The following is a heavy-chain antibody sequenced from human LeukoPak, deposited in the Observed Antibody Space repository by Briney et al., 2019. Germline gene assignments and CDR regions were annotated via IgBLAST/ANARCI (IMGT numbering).Heavy chain of an antibody. CDR1: GFTFSNYA. CDR3: ARDSPHYYYYGMDV. Sequence: PGGSLRLSCAASGFTFSNYAMHWVRQAPGKGLEWVAVISYDGSNKYYADSVKGRFTISRDNSKNTLYLQMNSLRAEDTAVYYCARDSPHYYYYGMDVWGQGTTVTVSS. CDR2: ISYDGSNK. V-gene: IGHV3-30-3*01. J-gene: IGHJ6*02.